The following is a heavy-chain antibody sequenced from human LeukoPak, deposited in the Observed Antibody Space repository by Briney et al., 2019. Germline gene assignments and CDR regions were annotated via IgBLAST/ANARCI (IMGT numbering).Heavy chain of an antibody. CDR1: GFTFDDYA. Sequence: GGSLRLSCAASGFTFDDYAMHWVRQAPGKGLEWVSLISGDGGSTYYADSVKGRFTIFRDNSKNSLYLQMNSLRTEDTALYYCAKDTPAIAAAGGIDYWGQGTLVTVSS. V-gene: IGHV3-43*02. CDR2: ISGDGGST. D-gene: IGHD6-13*01. CDR3: AKDTPAIAAAGGIDY. J-gene: IGHJ4*02.